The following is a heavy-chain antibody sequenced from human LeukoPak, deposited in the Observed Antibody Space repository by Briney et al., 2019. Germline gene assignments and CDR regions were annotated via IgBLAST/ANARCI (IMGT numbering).Heavy chain of an antibody. CDR1: GFTFNNYG. V-gene: IGHV3-23*01. D-gene: IGHD3-10*01. CDR3: AKEQTSSGYFDY. J-gene: IGHJ4*02. Sequence: EGSLRLSCAASGFTFNNYGMSWVRQAPGKGLEWVAAISGNGGRTYYRDSVKGRFTISRDNPKNTLYLLMNSLSAEDTALYYCAKEQTSSGYFDYWGQGTLVTVSS. CDR2: ISGNGGRT.